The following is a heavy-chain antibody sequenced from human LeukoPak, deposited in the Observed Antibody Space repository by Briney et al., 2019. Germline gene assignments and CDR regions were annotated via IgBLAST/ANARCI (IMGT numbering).Heavy chain of an antibody. J-gene: IGHJ4*02. V-gene: IGHV3-11*05. CDR2: ISPSSSHT. CDR3: ARVGSTAEAGTVDY. CDR1: GFTFSDYY. Sequence: PGGSLRLSCAASGFTFSDYYMAWIRQAPGKGLEWISYISPSSSHTPYADPVRGRLIISRDNAWNSLYLQMNSLKADDTAVYYCARVGSTAEAGTVDYWGQGTLVTVSS. D-gene: IGHD6-13*01.